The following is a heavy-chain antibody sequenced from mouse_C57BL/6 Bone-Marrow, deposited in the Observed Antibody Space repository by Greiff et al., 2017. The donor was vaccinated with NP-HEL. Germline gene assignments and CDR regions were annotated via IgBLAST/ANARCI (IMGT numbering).Heavy chain of an antibody. V-gene: IGHV1-75*01. D-gene: IGHD2-3*01. Sequence: QVQLQQSGPELVKPGASVKISCKASGYTFTDYYINWVKQRPGQGLEWIGWIFPGSGSTYYNEKFKGKATLTVDKSSSTAYMLLGSLTSEDSAVYFCARNGYYPHYAMDYWGQGTSVTFSS. CDR2: IFPGSGST. CDR1: GYTFTDYY. CDR3: ARNGYYPHYAMDY. J-gene: IGHJ4*01.